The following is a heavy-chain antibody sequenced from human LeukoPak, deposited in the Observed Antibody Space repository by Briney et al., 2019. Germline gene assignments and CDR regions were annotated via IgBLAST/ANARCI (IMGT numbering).Heavy chain of an antibody. CDR2: IYYTGSAT. CDR1: GGTMTSDVSY. J-gene: IGHJ4*02. D-gene: IGHD5-18*01. CDR3: ARQGERNGYPEVLNS. V-gene: IGHV4-39*01. Sequence: PSETLSLTCTVSGGTMTSDVSYWAWIRQTPGKDLEWIGNIYYTGSATYSNPSLKSRVAISIDTSKKQFSLRLSSVTAADTGLYFCARQGERNGYPEVLNSWGQGTLVSVSS.